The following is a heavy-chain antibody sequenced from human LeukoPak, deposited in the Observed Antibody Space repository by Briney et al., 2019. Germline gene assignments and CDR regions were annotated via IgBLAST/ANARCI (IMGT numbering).Heavy chain of an antibody. J-gene: IGHJ4*02. CDR2: ISAYNGDT. Sequence: ASVKVSCKASGYSFTSHSITWVRQAPGQGLEWMGWISAYNGDTKYSQKTQGRVTMTTDASTSTAYMELNRLISDDTAVYYCARVESLYCSSGSCYDYWGQGTLVTVSS. D-gene: IGHD2-15*01. CDR1: GYSFTSHS. V-gene: IGHV1-18*01. CDR3: ARVESLYCSSGSCYDY.